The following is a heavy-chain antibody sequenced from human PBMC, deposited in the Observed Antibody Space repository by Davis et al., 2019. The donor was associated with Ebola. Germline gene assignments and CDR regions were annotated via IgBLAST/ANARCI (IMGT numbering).Heavy chain of an antibody. CDR3: ARAQFPTTSDH. J-gene: IGHJ4*02. D-gene: IGHD1-1*01. CDR2: INPHNGNT. CDR1: GYTFTSYG. Sequence: ASVKVSCKASGYTFTSYGITWVRQAPGQGLEWMGWINPHNGNTNYAQNVQGRVTMTTDTSTSTAYMEVGILRSDDTALYYCARAQFPTTSDHWGQGTLVTVSS. V-gene: IGHV1-18*04.